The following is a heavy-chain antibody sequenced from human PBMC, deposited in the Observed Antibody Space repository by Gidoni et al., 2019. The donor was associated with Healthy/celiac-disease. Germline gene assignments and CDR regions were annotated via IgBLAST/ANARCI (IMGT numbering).Heavy chain of an antibody. V-gene: IGHV1-69*01. CDR1: GGTFSSYA. Sequence: QVQLVQSGAEVKKPGSSVKVSCKASGGTFSSYAISWVRQAPGQGLEWMGGIIPIFGTANYAQKFQGRVTITADESTSTAYMELSSLRSEDTAVYYCARDLGLTGYYISLQGFAQEYYYYGMDVWGQGTTVTVSS. CDR2: IIPIFGTA. D-gene: IGHD3-9*01. CDR3: ARDLGLTGYYISLQGFAQEYYYYGMDV. J-gene: IGHJ6*02.